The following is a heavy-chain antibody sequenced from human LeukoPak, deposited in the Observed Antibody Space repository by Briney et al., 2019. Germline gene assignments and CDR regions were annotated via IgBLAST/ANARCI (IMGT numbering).Heavy chain of an antibody. J-gene: IGHJ4*02. D-gene: IGHD3-9*01. CDR1: GGSISSYY. V-gene: IGHV4-4*07. Sequence: SETLSLTCTVSGGSISSYYWSWIRQPAGKGLEWIGRIYTSGSTNYNPPLKSRVTMSVDTSKNQFSLKLSSVTAADTAVYYCARAGYDILTGYSDYWGQGTLVTVSS. CDR3: ARAGYDILTGYSDY. CDR2: IYTSGST.